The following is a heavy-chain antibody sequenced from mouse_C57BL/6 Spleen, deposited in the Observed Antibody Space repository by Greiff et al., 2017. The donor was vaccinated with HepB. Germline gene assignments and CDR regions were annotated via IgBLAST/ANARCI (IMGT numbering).Heavy chain of an antibody. CDR1: GFTFSSYA. CDR3: ARGGIYDDYGFDY. J-gene: IGHJ2*01. CDR2: ISDGGSYT. Sequence: EVMLVESGGGLVKPGGSLKLSCAASGFTFSSYAMSWVRQTPEKRLEWVATISDGGSYTYYPDNVKGRFTISRDNAKNNLYLQMSHLKSEDTAMYYCARGGIYDDYGFDYWGQGTTLTVSS. D-gene: IGHD2-4*01. V-gene: IGHV5-4*03.